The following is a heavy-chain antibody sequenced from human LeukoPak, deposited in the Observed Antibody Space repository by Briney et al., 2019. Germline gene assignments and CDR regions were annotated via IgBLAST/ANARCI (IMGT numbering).Heavy chain of an antibody. V-gene: IGHV3-23*01. J-gene: IGHJ4*02. CDR2: ISGSGGST. CDR1: EFTFSTYG. D-gene: IGHD2-21*02. CDR3: AKDPVTDDY. Sequence: PGGSLRLSCAPSEFTFSTYGMSWVRQAPGKGLEWVSGISGSGGSTYYADSVKGRFTISRDNSKNTLYLQMNSLRAEDTAVYYCAKDPVTDDYWGQGTLVTVSS.